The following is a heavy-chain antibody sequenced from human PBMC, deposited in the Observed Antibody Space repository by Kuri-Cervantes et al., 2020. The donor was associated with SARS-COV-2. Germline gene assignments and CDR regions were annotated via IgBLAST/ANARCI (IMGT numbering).Heavy chain of an antibody. CDR3: ARDRVGVHDS. Sequence: GGSLRLSCAASGFTFSRYAMHWVRKAPGKGLEWVAVISYDGTNKDYTASGKGRLTISRDNSQNTLYLQMKSLRTEDTALYYCARDRVGVHDSWGPGTLVTVSS. V-gene: IGHV3-30-3*01. D-gene: IGHD2-21*01. CDR1: GFTFSRYA. J-gene: IGHJ4*02. CDR2: ISYDGTNK.